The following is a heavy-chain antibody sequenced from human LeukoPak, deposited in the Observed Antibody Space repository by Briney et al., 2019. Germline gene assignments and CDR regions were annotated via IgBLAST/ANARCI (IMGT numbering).Heavy chain of an antibody. CDR1: GLTFSSYA. V-gene: IGHV3-23*01. CDR2: ISGSGGST. J-gene: IGHJ6*03. D-gene: IGHD3-3*01. Sequence: GGSLRLSCAASGLTFSSYAMSWVRQAPGKGLEWVSAISGSGGSTYYADSAKGRFTISRDNSQNTVSLQVNNLRTEDTAFYYCAKTSLSDASGHYYYMDVWGKGTTVTVSS. CDR3: AKTSLSDASGHYYYMDV.